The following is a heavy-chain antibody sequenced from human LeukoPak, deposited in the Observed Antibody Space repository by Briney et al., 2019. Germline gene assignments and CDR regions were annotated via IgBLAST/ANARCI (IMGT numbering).Heavy chain of an antibody. Sequence: SETLSLTCTASGGSISSSSYYWGWIRQPPGKGLEWIGSIYYSGSTYYNPSLKSRVTISVDTSKNQFSLKLSSVTAADTAVYYCARNLVGDIVVVPAAILGWFDPWGQGTLVTVSS. CDR2: IYYSGST. D-gene: IGHD2-2*02. CDR1: GGSISSSSYY. J-gene: IGHJ5*02. V-gene: IGHV4-39*01. CDR3: ARNLVGDIVVVPAAILGWFDP.